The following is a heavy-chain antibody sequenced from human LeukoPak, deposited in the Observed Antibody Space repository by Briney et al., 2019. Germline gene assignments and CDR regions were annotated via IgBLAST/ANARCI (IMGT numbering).Heavy chain of an antibody. CDR1: GFNFANHA. V-gene: IGHV3-23*01. D-gene: IGHD2-21*02. CDR3: VREDTPATANY. CDR2: IGDGGDIT. J-gene: IGHJ4*02. Sequence: GSLRLSCAPSGFNFANHAMSWVRQTAGKGLEWVSAIGDGGDITSNADSVKGRFTISRDNYKDTLFLQMHSLRPGDTAVYYCVREDTPATANYWGQGTLVTISS.